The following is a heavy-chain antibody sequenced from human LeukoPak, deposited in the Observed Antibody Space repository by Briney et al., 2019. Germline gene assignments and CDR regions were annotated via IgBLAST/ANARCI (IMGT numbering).Heavy chain of an antibody. CDR2: IYHSGST. CDR1: GGSISSSNW. Sequence: SETLSLTCAVSGGSISSSNWWSWVRQPPGKGLEWIGEIYHSGSTNYNPSLKSRVTISVDKSKNQFSLKLSSVTAADTAVYYCARVEVYYDILTGYYIRWFDPWGQGTLVTVSS. J-gene: IGHJ5*02. V-gene: IGHV4-4*02. CDR3: ARVEVYYDILTGYYIRWFDP. D-gene: IGHD3-9*01.